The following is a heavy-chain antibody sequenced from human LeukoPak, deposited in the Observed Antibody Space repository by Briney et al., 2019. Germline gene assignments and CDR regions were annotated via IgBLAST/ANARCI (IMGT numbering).Heavy chain of an antibody. CDR1: GVSITSYY. CDR2: IYHSGST. CDR3: TRRGYYYDSSHYYYFDY. Sequence: PSETLSLTCTVSGVSITSYYWSWIRQPPGKGLEWIGSIYHSGSTNDNPSLKSRVTTSVDTSKNQFSLKLSSVTAADTAVYYCTRRGYYYDSSHYYYFDYWGQGTLVTVSS. V-gene: IGHV4-59*08. D-gene: IGHD3-22*01. J-gene: IGHJ4*02.